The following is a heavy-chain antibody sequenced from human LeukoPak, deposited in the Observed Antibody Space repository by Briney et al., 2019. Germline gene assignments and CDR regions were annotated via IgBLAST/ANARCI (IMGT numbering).Heavy chain of an antibody. Sequence: ASVKVSCKAPGYTFTGYYMHWVRQAPGQGLEWMGWINPNSGGTNYAQKFQGRVTMTRDTSISTAYMELSRLRSDDTAVYYCASFGSDYGGNFFPDWGQGTLVTVSS. V-gene: IGHV1-2*02. CDR3: ASFGSDYGGNFFPD. CDR2: INPNSGGT. CDR1: GYTFTGYY. D-gene: IGHD4-23*01. J-gene: IGHJ4*02.